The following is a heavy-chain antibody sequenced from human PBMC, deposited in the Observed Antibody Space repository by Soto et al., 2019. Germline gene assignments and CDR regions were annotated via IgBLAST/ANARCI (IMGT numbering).Heavy chain of an antibody. D-gene: IGHD5-18*01. CDR3: ARDTGYTFGSLNY. J-gene: IGHJ4*02. CDR1: GYTFTDYA. Sequence: HVELVQSGADVKKPGASVTISCKASGYTFTDYALHWVRQAPGQRLEWMGWMNAGVGNTLYSQKCQGRITITRATSASTAYMELNSLKSEDTAIYYCARDTGYTFGSLNYWGPGTLVTVSS. CDR2: MNAGVGNT. V-gene: IGHV1-3*01.